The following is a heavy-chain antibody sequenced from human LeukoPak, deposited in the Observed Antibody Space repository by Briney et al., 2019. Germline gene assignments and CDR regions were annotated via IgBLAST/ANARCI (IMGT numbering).Heavy chain of an antibody. CDR2: IYYSGST. CDR1: GGSISSHY. Sequence: SETLSLTCTVSGGSISSHYWSWIRQPPGKGLEWIGYIYYSGSTNYNPSLKSRVTISVDTSKNQFSLKLSSVTDAATAVYYCAPVQRGSLRNWFDPWGQGTLVTVSS. J-gene: IGHJ5*02. D-gene: IGHD2-15*01. CDR3: APVQRGSLRNWFDP. V-gene: IGHV4-59*11.